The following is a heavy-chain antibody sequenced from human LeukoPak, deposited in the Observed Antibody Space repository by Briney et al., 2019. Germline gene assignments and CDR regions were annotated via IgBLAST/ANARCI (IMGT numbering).Heavy chain of an antibody. CDR1: GFTFSSYA. V-gene: IGHV3-23*01. D-gene: IGHD5-18*01. CDR2: ISGSGGST. J-gene: IGHJ4*02. CDR3: AKDLYSYGFFDY. Sequence: GGSVRLSCAASGFTFSSYAMSWVRQAPGKGLEWVSAISGSGGSTYYADSVKGRFTISRDNSKNTLYLQMNSLRAEDTAVYYCAKDLYSYGFFDYWGQGTLVTVSS.